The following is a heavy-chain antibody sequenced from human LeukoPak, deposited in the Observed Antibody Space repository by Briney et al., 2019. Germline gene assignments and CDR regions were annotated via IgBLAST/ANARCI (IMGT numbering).Heavy chain of an antibody. CDR1: GFIVSTTF. D-gene: IGHD5-24*01. Sequence: GGSLRLSCAASGFIVSTTFLTWVRQAPGKGLEWVSVIVTDGSAFYADSVKGRFTISRDSSKNTLYLQLNSLRAEDTAVYYCARGRPQSSVYDYWGQGTLVTVSS. J-gene: IGHJ4*02. V-gene: IGHV3-53*01. CDR3: ARGRPQSSVYDY. CDR2: IVTDGSA.